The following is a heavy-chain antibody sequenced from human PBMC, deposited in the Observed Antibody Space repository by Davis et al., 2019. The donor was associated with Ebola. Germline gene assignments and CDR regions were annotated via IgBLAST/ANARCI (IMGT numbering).Heavy chain of an antibody. D-gene: IGHD6-19*01. V-gene: IGHV3-53*05. J-gene: IGHJ4*02. CDR2: IYDQST. CDR3: ATTQWLREFDN. Sequence: GGSLRLSCVASGFNVSSNYMSWVRQAPGKGLEWVSVIYDQSTAYADSVRGRFIISRDKSNNTLYLEMNSLRVDDTVVYYCATTQWLREFDNWGQGTLVTVSS. CDR1: GFNVSSNY.